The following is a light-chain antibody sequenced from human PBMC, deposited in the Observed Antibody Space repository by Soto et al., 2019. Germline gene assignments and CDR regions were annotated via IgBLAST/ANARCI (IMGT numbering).Light chain of an antibody. V-gene: IGLV1-40*01. CDR2: GNS. J-gene: IGLJ1*01. Sequence: QSVLTQPPSVSGAPGQRVTISCTGSSSNIGAGYDVHWYQQLPGTAPKLLIYGNSNRPSGVPDRFSGSKSGTSASLAITGLQVEDEADYYCQSYDSSLSGHNYVFGTGTKLTVL. CDR3: QSYDSSLSGHNYV. CDR1: SSNIGAGYD.